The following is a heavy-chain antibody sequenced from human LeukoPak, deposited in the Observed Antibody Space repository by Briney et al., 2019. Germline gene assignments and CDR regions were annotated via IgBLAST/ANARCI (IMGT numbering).Heavy chain of an antibody. J-gene: IGHJ4*02. CDR1: GSTFSDYY. V-gene: IGHV3-11*04. CDR2: ISSSGSTI. CDR3: AKYRSSGWYFDY. Sequence: PGGSLRLSCAASGSTFSDYYMSWIRQAPGKGLEWVSYISSSGSTIYYADSVKGRFTISRDNAKNSLYLQMNSLRVEDTAVYYCAKYRSSGWYFDYWGQGTLVTVSS. D-gene: IGHD6-19*01.